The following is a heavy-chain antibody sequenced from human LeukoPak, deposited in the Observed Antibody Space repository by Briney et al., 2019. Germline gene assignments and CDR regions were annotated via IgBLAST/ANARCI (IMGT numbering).Heavy chain of an antibody. CDR3: VRPDDNSFDF. Sequence: SETLSLTCTVSGGSISSGSYYWSWIRQPAGKGLEWIGRIFTSENTNYNPSLKSRVTISVDTSKNQFSLNLSSVTAADTAVYYCVRPDDNSFDFWGQGTMVTVSS. D-gene: IGHD3-9*01. CDR1: GGSISSGSYY. J-gene: IGHJ3*01. CDR2: IFTSENT. V-gene: IGHV4-61*02.